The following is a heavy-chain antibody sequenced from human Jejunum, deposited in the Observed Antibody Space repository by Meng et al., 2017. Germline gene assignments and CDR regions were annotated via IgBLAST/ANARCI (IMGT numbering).Heavy chain of an antibody. D-gene: IGHD3-16*01. CDR2: VFYTGST. CDR3: ARGGWDFEY. J-gene: IGHJ4*02. CDR1: CVSVTSGHYY. Sequence: QGQWQGSGPGLVRPSATLSLTCTVSCVSVTSGHYYWSWVRQPPGQGLEWIGHVFYTGSTNYSPSFKSRVTISVHTSMNQFSLKLNSVTAADTAVYYCARGGWDFEYWGQGILVTVSS. V-gene: IGHV4-61*01.